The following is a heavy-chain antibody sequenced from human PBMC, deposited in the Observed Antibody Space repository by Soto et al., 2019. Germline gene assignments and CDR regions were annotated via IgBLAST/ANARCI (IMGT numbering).Heavy chain of an antibody. CDR2: ISAYNGNT. D-gene: IGHD6-13*01. J-gene: IGHJ1*01. Sequence: ASVKVSCKASGYTFITYGISWVRQAPGQGLEWMGWISAYNGNTNFAQKIQGRVTMTTDTSTSTAYMELRGLRSDDTAVNYCARGEIAAAGTSFHPWGEGTLVTVPS. CDR1: GYTFITYG. CDR3: ARGEIAAAGTSFHP. V-gene: IGHV1-18*01.